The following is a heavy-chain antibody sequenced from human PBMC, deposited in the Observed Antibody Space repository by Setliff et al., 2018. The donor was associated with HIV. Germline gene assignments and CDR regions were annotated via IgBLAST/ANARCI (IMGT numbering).Heavy chain of an antibody. CDR3: AREDPPADFHFWSGRLAD. Sequence: PGGSLRLSCAASGFTFSSYAMHWVRQAPGKGLEYVSVINNKGDSTYYADSVKGRFSISRDNSKNTLYLQLGSLRADDMAVYYCAREDPPADFHFWSGRLADWGQGSLVTVSS. V-gene: IGHV3-64*02. D-gene: IGHD3-3*02. J-gene: IGHJ4*02. CDR1: GFTFSSYA. CDR2: INNKGDST.